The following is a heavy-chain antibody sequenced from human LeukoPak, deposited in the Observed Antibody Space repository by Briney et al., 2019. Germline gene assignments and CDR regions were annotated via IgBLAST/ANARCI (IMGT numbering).Heavy chain of an antibody. CDR2: INTNTGNP. D-gene: IGHD5-24*01. CDR1: GYTLTSYA. J-gene: IGHJ3*02. CDR3: ARARRDGYWYAFDI. V-gene: IGHV7-4-1*02. Sequence: ASVKVSCKASGYTLTSYAMNWVRQAPGPGLEWMGWINTNTGNPTYAQGFTGRFVFSLDTSVSTAYLQISSLKAEDTAVYYCARARRDGYWYAFDIWGQGTMVTVSS.